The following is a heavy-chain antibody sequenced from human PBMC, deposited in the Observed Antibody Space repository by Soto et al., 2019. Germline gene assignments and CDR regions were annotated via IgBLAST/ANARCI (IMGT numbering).Heavy chain of an antibody. CDR2: IQEDGRET. CDR1: GFTFTRHW. J-gene: IGHJ4*02. Sequence: VQLVESGGGLVRPGGSLRLSCAASGFTFTRHWMTCVRQAPGKGLEWVANIQEDGRETFYLDSVKGRFTISRDNTKNSLFLQMNSVRVEDTAVYYCARSQYRLEFWSGWDFDLWGQGMLVTVSS. V-gene: IGHV3-7*01. CDR3: ARSQYRLEFWSGWDFDL. D-gene: IGHD3-3*01.